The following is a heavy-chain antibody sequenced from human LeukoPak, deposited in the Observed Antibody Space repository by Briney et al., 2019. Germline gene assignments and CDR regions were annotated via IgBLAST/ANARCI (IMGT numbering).Heavy chain of an antibody. CDR2: ISSSSYI. J-gene: IGHJ4*02. CDR1: GFTFSSYS. V-gene: IGHV3-21*04. Sequence: GGSLRLSCAASGFTFSSYSMNWVRQAPGKGLEWVSSISSSSYIYYADSVKGRFTISRDNAKNSLYLQIDNLSAEDSAVYYCAREADTTLVSPFGYWGQGTLVTVSS. D-gene: IGHD5-18*01. CDR3: AREADTTLVSPFGY.